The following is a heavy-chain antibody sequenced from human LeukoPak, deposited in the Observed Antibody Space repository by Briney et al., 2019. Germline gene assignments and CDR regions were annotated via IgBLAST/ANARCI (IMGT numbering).Heavy chain of an antibody. CDR2: ISSSSSYI. J-gene: IGHJ4*02. D-gene: IGHD6-6*01. Sequence: PGGSLRLSCALSGFTFSSYSMNWVRQAPGKGLESVSSISSSSSYIYYAESVKGRFTISRDNAKNSLYLQMNSLRAEDTAVYYCARIEYSSSYIDYWGQGTLVTVSS. CDR1: GFTFSSYS. CDR3: ARIEYSSSYIDY. V-gene: IGHV3-21*04.